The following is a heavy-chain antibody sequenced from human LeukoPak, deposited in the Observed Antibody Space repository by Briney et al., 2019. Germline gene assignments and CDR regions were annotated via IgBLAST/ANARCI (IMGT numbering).Heavy chain of an antibody. Sequence: GGSLRLSCAASGFIFSNYAMSWVRQGPGKGLEWVSAISVSGNTYHADSVKGRFTISRDSSKNTLYLQMNSLRAEDAAVYYCAKAPVTTCSGAYCYPFDYWGQGTLVTVSS. J-gene: IGHJ4*02. CDR2: ISVSGNT. D-gene: IGHD2-15*01. CDR3: AKAPVTTCSGAYCYPFDY. CDR1: GFIFSNYA. V-gene: IGHV3-23*01.